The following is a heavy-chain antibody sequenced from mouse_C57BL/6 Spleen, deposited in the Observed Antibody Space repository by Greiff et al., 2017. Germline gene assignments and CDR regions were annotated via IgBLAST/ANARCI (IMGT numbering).Heavy chain of an antibody. CDR3: TTGGLDY. J-gene: IGHJ2*01. D-gene: IGHD1-1*02. CDR1: GFNIKDDY. V-gene: IGHV14-4*01. Sequence: EVQLQQSGAELVRPGASVKLSCTASGFNIKDDYMHWVKQRPDQGLEWIGWIDPENGDTEYASKFQGKATITADTSSNTAYLQLSSLTSEDTAVYYCTTGGLDYWGQGTTLTVSS. CDR2: IDPENGDT.